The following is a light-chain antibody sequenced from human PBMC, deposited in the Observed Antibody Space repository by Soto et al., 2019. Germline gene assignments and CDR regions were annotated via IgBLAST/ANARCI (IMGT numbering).Light chain of an antibody. CDR2: SAS. CDR1: QDISSY. V-gene: IGKV1-9*01. Sequence: DIQLTQSPSFLSASVGDRVTITCRATQDISSYLAWYQQKPGKAPNLLIHSASTLPGGVSSRFGGSGSGTEFTLTISSLQPEDLATYYCQQGNSYPLTFGGGTTVEIK. CDR3: QQGNSYPLT. J-gene: IGKJ4*01.